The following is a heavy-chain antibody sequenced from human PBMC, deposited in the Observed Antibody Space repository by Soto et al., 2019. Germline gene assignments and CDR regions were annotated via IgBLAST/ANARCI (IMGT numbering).Heavy chain of an antibody. CDR3: ATDPYSGSAPGSSALDA. CDR2: ISAYNGNT. Sequence: QVHLVQSGGEVKKPGASVKVSCKASGYPFTSSGFSWVRQAPGQGLEWLGWISAYNGNTLYARKFKGRVTMTTDTPTSTAYMELGSLRSDDTALYYCATDPYSGSAPGSSALDAWGQGTTVTVSS. J-gene: IGHJ6*02. V-gene: IGHV1-18*04. CDR1: GYPFTSSG. D-gene: IGHD5-12*01.